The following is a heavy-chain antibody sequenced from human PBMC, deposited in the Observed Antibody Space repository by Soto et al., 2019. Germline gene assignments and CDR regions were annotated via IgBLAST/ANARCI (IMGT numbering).Heavy chain of an antibody. CDR3: AKYCSGVSCYVLSD. D-gene: IGHD2-15*01. V-gene: IGHV3-23*01. Sequence: EVHLLESGGGLVQPGGSLRLSCAASGFTFSSYAMSWVRQAPGKGLEWVSGISGRGSSRTYYVDSVKGRFTSSRDTSKNTLYLQMNSLRVEDTAVYYGAKYCSGVSCYVLSDWGQGTLVTFSS. CDR2: ISGRGSSRT. CDR1: GFTFSSYA. J-gene: IGHJ4*02.